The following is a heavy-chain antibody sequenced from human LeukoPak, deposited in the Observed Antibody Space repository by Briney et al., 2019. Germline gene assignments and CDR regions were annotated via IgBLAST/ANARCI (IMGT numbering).Heavy chain of an antibody. V-gene: IGHV3-74*01. Sequence: GGSLRLSCTTSGFTFDDYGMSWVRQAPGKGLVWVSRINSDGSSTSYADSVKGRFTISRDNAKNTLYLQMNSLRAEDTAVYYCARDRIAARWSLSEWGQGTLVTVSS. D-gene: IGHD6-6*01. J-gene: IGHJ4*02. CDR2: INSDGSST. CDR3: ARDRIAARWSLSE. CDR1: GFTFDDYG.